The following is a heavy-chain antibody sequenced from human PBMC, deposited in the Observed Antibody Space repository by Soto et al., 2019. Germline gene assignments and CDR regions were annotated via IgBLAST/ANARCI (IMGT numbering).Heavy chain of an antibody. CDR2: IIPILGIA. CDR3: ARSSDMVPSDI. Sequence: KSGASVKVSCKASGGTFSSYTISWVRQAPGQGLEWMGRIIPILGIANYAQKFQGRVTITADKSTSTAYMELSSLRSEDTAVYYCARSSDMVPSDIWGQGTMVTVSS. CDR1: GGTFSSYT. D-gene: IGHD3-10*01. V-gene: IGHV1-69*02. J-gene: IGHJ3*02.